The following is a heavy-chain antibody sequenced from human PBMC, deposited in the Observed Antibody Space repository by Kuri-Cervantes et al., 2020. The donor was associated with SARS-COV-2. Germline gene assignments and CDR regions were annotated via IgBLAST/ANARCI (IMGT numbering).Heavy chain of an antibody. J-gene: IGHJ3*02. Sequence: SETLSLTCTVSGYSISSGYYWGWIRQPPGKGLEWIGSIYHSGSTYYNPSLKSRVTISVDTSKNQFSLKLSPVTAADTAVYYCASQGDYSPDVNPAHYAFDIWGQGTMVTVSS. CDR3: ASQGDYSPDVNPAHYAFDI. CDR1: GYSISSGYY. D-gene: IGHD4-11*01. V-gene: IGHV4-38-2*02. CDR2: IYHSGST.